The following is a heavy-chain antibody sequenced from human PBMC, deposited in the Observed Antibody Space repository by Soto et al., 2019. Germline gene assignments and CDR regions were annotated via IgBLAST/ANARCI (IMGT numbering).Heavy chain of an antibody. CDR3: ARGGGYYYFDP. CDR2: IYYSGST. CDR1: GGSISSYY. J-gene: IGHJ5*02. D-gene: IGHD3-22*01. Sequence: PSETLSLTCTVSGGSISSYYWSWIRQPPGKGLEWIGYIYYSGSTNYKPSLKSRVTISVDTSKNQFSLKLSSVTAADTAVYYCARGGGYYYFDPWGQGTLVTVS. V-gene: IGHV4-59*08.